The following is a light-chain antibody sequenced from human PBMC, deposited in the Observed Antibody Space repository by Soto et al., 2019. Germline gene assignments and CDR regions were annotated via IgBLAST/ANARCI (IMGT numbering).Light chain of an antibody. CDR1: QSVNSNF. J-gene: IGKJ1*01. CDR2: WAS. Sequence: EIVLTQSPGTLSLSPGERATLSCRASQSVNSNFLAWYQQKPGQPPKLLIYWASTRESGVPDRFSGSGSGTDFTLTISSLQAEDVAVYYCQQYYSTPRTFGQGTKVEIK. V-gene: IGKV4-1*01. CDR3: QQYYSTPRT.